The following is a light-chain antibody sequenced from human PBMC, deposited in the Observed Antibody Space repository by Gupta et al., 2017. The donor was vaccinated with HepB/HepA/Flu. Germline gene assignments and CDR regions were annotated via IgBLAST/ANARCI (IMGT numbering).Light chain of an antibody. V-gene: IGKV3-11*01. Sequence: DIVLTQSPATLSLSPGERATLSCRASQSVSSYLAWYQQKPGQAPRLLIYDASNRATGIPARFSGSGSGKDFTLTISSLEPEDFAVYYCQQSSNCPPTFGRGTKVEIK. J-gene: IGKJ4*01. CDR1: QSVSSY. CDR2: DAS. CDR3: QQSSNCPPT.